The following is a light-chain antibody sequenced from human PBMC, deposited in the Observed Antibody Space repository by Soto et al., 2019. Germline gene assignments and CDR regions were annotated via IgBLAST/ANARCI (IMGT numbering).Light chain of an antibody. Sequence: QSVLPQPPSASGTPGQRVTISCSGSSSNIGSNYVYWYQQLPGTAPKLLIYRNNQRHSGVPDRFSRSKSGTSASLAISGLRSEDEADYYCAAWDDSLSGRVVFGGGTKLTVL. CDR3: AAWDDSLSGRVV. CDR2: RNN. V-gene: IGLV1-47*01. J-gene: IGLJ2*01. CDR1: SSNIGSNY.